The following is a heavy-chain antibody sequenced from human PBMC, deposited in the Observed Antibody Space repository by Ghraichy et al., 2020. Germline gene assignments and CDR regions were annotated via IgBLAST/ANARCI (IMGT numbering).Heavy chain of an antibody. V-gene: IGHV4-34*01. CDR2: INHSGST. J-gene: IGHJ5*02. CDR1: GGSFSGYY. Sequence: SETLSLTCAVYGGSFSGYYWSWIRQPPGKGLEWIGEINHSGSTNYNPSLKSRVTISVDTSKNQFSLKLSSVTAADTAVYYCARYLNYYDSSGYLGYNWFDPWGQGTLVTVSS. D-gene: IGHD3-22*01. CDR3: ARYLNYYDSSGYLGYNWFDP.